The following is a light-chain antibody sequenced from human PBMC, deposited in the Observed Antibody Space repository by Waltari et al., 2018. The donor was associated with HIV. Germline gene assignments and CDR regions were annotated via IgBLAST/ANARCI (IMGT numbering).Light chain of an antibody. J-gene: IGLJ1*01. CDR3: LLSYSGGRLYV. V-gene: IGLV7-46*01. CDR2: DTT. CDR1: TGPVTRGHQ. Sequence: QALVTPEPSSTWSPGATVILTCGPSTGPVTRGHQPYRFQQKPGTSPRTILYDTTKKHARTPDRFSGSLLGGKAALTLSGAQPEDEADYYCLLSYSGGRLYVFGSGTSLTVL.